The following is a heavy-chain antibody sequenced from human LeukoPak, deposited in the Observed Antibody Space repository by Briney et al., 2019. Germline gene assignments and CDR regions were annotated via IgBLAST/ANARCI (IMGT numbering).Heavy chain of an antibody. CDR1: GFTFSSYA. V-gene: IGHV3-23*01. J-gene: IGHJ4*02. Sequence: GGSLRLSCAASGFTFSSYAMSWVRQAPGKGLEWVSAISGSGGSTYYADSVKGRFTISRDNSKNTLYLQMNSLRAEDTAVYYCAKDWRRGIAAAHIDYWGQGTLVTVSS. CDR2: ISGSGGST. D-gene: IGHD6-13*01. CDR3: AKDWRRGIAAAHIDY.